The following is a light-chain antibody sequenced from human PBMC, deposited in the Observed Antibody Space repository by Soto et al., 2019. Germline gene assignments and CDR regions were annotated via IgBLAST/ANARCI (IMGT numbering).Light chain of an antibody. CDR2: DAS. CDR3: RQQGGARET. CDR1: QSVSSY. J-gene: IGKJ1*01. V-gene: IGKV3-11*01. Sequence: EVVVTQSPATLSVSPGERATLSCRASQSVSSYLAAYHQKPAQPPRILIYDASNTATGIPDRFIGSRSGTEYIRLIIGLEPEDARLYHCRQQGGARETFGQGTKVDI.